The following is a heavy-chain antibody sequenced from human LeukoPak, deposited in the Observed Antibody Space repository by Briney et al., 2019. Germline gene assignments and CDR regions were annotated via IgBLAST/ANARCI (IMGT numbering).Heavy chain of an antibody. V-gene: IGHV3-73*01. J-gene: IGHJ3*02. CDR3: TRSLSWSDAFDI. D-gene: IGHD2-8*02. Sequence: GGSLRLSCATSGFTFSSYGMHWVRQASGRGLEWVGRIRCKVNNDATAYAASVKGRFTISRDDLKDTAYLQMNSLKTEDTAVYYCTRSLSWSDAFDIWGQGTMVTVSS. CDR1: GFTFSSYG. CDR2: IRCKVNNDAT.